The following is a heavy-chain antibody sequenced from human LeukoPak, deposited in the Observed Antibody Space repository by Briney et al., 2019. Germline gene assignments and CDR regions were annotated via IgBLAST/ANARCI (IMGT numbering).Heavy chain of an antibody. Sequence: GGSLRLSCAASGFTFSTYSMNWVRQAPGKGLEWISYITSSSRTIYYADSVKGRFTISRDNAKNSLYLQTNSLRDEDTAVYYCARRGSTPGDYWGQGTLVTVSS. V-gene: IGHV3-48*02. CDR1: GFTFSTYS. CDR3: ARRGSTPGDY. D-gene: IGHD6-13*01. CDR2: ITSSSRTI. J-gene: IGHJ4*02.